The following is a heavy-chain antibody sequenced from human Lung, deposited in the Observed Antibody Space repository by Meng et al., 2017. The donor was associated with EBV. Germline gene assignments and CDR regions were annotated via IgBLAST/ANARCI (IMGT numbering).Heavy chain of an antibody. CDR3: ATIKERTTVTPFDY. CDR1: GGSISSGDYY. Sequence: QVQLQGLGLGLVKPSQTLSLTCTVSGGSISSGDYYWSWIRQPPGKGLEWIGYIYYSGSTYYNPSLKSRVTISVDTSKNQFSLKLSSVTAADTAVYYCATIKERTTVTPFDYWGQGTLVTVSS. CDR2: IYYSGST. V-gene: IGHV4-30-4*01. J-gene: IGHJ4*02. D-gene: IGHD4-17*01.